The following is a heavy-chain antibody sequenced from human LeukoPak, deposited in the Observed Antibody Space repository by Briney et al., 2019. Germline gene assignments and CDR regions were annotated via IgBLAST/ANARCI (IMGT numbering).Heavy chain of an antibody. CDR2: INTDGIST. Sequence: GGSLRLSCAASGFTFSSYWMHWVRQAPGKGLVWVSRINTDGISTACADSVEGRFTISRDNAKNTLYMQMNSLRAEDTAVYYCARGDGYGLFDYWGQGTLVTVSS. D-gene: IGHD5-12*01. CDR3: ARGDGYGLFDY. J-gene: IGHJ4*02. V-gene: IGHV3-74*01. CDR1: GFTFSSYW.